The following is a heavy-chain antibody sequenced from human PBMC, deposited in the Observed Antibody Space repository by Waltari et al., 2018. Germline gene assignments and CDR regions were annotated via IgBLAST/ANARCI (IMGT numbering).Heavy chain of an antibody. CDR3: ARIYSGYDSDYFDY. V-gene: IGHV1-69*10. D-gene: IGHD5-12*01. Sequence: QVQLVQSGAEVKKPGSSVKVSCKASGGTFSSYALSWVRQAPGQGLEWMGGIIPILGIANYAQKFQGRVTITADKSTSTAYMELSSLRSEDTAVYYCARIYSGYDSDYFDYWGQGTLVTVSS. CDR2: IIPILGIA. J-gene: IGHJ4*02. CDR1: GGTFSSYA.